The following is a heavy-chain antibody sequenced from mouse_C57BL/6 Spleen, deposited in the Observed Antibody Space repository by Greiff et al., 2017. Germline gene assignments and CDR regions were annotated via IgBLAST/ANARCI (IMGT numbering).Heavy chain of an antibody. V-gene: IGHV3-6*01. Sequence: EVKLEESGPGLVKPSQSLSLTCSATGYSITSGYYWNWIRQSPGNKLEWMGYISYDGSTNYNPSLKNRISITRDTSKNQFFLKWNAVTAEDTATYYCARDPGAYWGQGTLVTVSA. CDR2: ISYDGST. CDR1: GYSITSGYY. CDR3: ARDPGAY. J-gene: IGHJ3*01.